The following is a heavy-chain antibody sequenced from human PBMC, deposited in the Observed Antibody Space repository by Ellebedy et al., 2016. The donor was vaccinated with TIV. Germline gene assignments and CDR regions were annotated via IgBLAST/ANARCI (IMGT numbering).Heavy chain of an antibody. Sequence: SETLSLTXAVYGGSFSGYHWSWIRQSPGRGLEWIGEVNHSGDTNYNPSLKSRVTISADTSKNQFSLKLTSVTAADTAVYYCARGGPPLLGFGDLAGRHGGMDVWGRGTTVTVSS. V-gene: IGHV4-34*01. J-gene: IGHJ6*02. CDR1: GGSFSGYH. D-gene: IGHD3-10*01. CDR3: ARGGPPLLGFGDLAGRHGGMDV. CDR2: VNHSGDT.